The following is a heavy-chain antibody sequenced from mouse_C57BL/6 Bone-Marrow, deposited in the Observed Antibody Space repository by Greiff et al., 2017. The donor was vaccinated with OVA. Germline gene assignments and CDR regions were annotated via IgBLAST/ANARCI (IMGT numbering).Heavy chain of an antibody. J-gene: IGHJ3*01. D-gene: IGHD2-1*01. CDR3: ARGDGNYVRFAY. CDR2: ILPGSGST. CDR1: GYTFTGYW. Sequence: QVQLQQSGAELMKPGASVKLSCTATGYTFTGYWIEWVKQRPGHGLEWIGEILPGSGSTNYNEKFKGKATFTADTSSNTAYMQLSSLTAEDSAIDYCARGDGNYVRFAYWGQGTLVTVSA. V-gene: IGHV1-9*01.